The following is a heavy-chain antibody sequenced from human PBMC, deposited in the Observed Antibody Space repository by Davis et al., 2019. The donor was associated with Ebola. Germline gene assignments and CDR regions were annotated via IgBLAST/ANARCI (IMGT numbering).Heavy chain of an antibody. CDR3: ARDRYSHFDY. D-gene: IGHD3-9*01. J-gene: IGHJ4*02. Sequence: PGGSLRLSCAASGFTFSSYSMNWVRQAPGKGLEWVSYISSSSSTIYYADSVKGRFTISRDNAKNSLYLQMNSLRAEDTAVYYCARDRYSHFDYWGQGTLVTVSS. CDR1: GFTFSSYS. V-gene: IGHV3-48*01. CDR2: ISSSSSTI.